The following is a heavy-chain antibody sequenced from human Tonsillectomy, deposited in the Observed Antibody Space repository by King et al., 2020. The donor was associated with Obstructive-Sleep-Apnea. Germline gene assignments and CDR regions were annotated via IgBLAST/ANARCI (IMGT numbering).Heavy chain of an antibody. D-gene: IGHD3-9*01. CDR1: GYTFTSYG. CDR2: ISAYNGNT. CDR3: ARDLTELRYFDWLGLGEYSFDI. J-gene: IGHJ3*02. V-gene: IGHV1-18*04. Sequence: QLVQSGAEVKKPGASVKVSCKASGYTFTSYGISWVRQAPGQGLEWMGWISAYNGNTNYAQKLQGRVTMTTDTSTSTAYMELRSLRSDDTAVYYCARDLTELRYFDWLGLGEYSFDIWGQGTMVTVSS.